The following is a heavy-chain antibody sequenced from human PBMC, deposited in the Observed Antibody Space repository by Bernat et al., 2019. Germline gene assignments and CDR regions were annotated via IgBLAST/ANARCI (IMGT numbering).Heavy chain of an antibody. V-gene: IGHV3-23*01. J-gene: IGHJ4*02. D-gene: IGHD1-26*01. Sequence: EVQLLESGGGLVQPGGSLRLSCAASGFTFSSYAMSWVRQAPGKGLDWVSAISGSGGSTYYADSVKGRFTISRDNSKNTLYLQMNSLRAEDTAVYYCAKDREQWELGRYFDYWGQGTLVTVSS. CDR2: ISGSGGST. CDR1: GFTFSSYA. CDR3: AKDREQWELGRYFDY.